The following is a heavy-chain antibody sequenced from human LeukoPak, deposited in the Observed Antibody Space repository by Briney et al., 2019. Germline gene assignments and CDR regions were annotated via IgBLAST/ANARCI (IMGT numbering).Heavy chain of an antibody. CDR1: GGSIGSYY. D-gene: IGHD3-22*01. J-gene: IGHJ4*02. CDR2: IYYSGST. CDR3: ARWDSSGSHFDY. V-gene: IGHV4-59*01. Sequence: SETLSLTCTVSGGSIGSYYWSWLRQPPGKGLEWIGYIYYSGSTNYNPSLKSRVTISVDTSKNQFSLKLSSVTAADTSVYYCARWDSSGSHFDYWGQGTLVTVSS.